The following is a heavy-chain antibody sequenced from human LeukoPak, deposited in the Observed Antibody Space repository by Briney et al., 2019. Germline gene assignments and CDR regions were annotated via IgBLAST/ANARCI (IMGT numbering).Heavy chain of an antibody. CDR3: AGINYYGSGSYYNVRYYFDY. D-gene: IGHD3-10*01. V-gene: IGHV4-39*01. Sequence: TSETLSLTCTVSGASISDTSYYWGWIRQSPGKGLEWIGSIYFSGNTYYNPSLKSRVTISVDTSRNQYSLKLSSVTAADTAVYYCAGINYYGSGSYYNVRYYFDYWGQGTLVTVSS. CDR2: IYFSGNT. J-gene: IGHJ4*02. CDR1: GASISDTSYY.